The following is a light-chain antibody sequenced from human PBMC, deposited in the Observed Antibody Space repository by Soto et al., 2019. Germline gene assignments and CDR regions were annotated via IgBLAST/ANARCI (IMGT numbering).Light chain of an antibody. J-gene: IGKJ1*01. CDR1: QSVSSS. Sequence: EIVVTQSPATLSVSPGERVTLSCRASQSVSSSLAWYRQRPGQAPRLLIYDTSTRATGIPARFSGSGSGTEFTLTISSLQSEDFAVYYCLQRSDWRTFGQGTKVDIK. CDR2: DTS. V-gene: IGKV3-15*01. CDR3: LQRSDWRT.